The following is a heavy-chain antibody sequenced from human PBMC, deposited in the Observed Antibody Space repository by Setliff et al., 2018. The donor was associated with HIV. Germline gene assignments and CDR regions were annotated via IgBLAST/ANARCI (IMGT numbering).Heavy chain of an antibody. CDR3: ARDKTYCNYSRCSRAGWYFDL. CDR2: ISHSGNT. J-gene: IGHJ2*01. V-gene: IGHV4-39*02. CDR1: GGSVTNTKSY. D-gene: IGHD2-2*01. Sequence: SSETLSLTCTVSGGSVTNTKSYWGWIRQPPGKGLEWIASISHSGNTYYNPSLNSRVTISLDTSKNQFSLKLTSVTAADTAVYYCARDKTYCNYSRCSRAGWYFDLWGRGTLVTVSS.